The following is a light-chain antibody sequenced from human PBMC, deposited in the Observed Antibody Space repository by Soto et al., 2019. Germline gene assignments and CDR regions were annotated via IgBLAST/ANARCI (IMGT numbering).Light chain of an antibody. Sequence: SYELTQPPSVSGAPEQTATIRGGGKNIRDKSVHWYQQKPGQAPVLVVSDDSGRPLGIPERISGSNSGNVATLTISRVEDGDEADYYCQVWDSDYSHVVFGGGTKLTVL. CDR1: NIRDKS. CDR2: DDS. V-gene: IGLV3-21*02. CDR3: QVWDSDYSHVV. J-gene: IGLJ2*01.